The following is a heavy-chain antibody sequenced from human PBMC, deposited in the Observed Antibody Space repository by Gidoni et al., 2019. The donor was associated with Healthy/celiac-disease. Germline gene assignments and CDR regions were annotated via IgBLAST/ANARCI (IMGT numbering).Heavy chain of an antibody. CDR3: AREGCSGGSCYSKAHAFDI. CDR1: GFTFSSYW. V-gene: IGHV3-7*01. CDR2: IKQDGSEK. J-gene: IGHJ3*02. D-gene: IGHD2-15*01. Sequence: EVQLVESGGGLVQPGGSLRLSCAASGFTFSSYWMSWVRQAPGKGLEWVANIKQDGSEKYYVDSVKGRFTISRDNAKNSLYLQMNSLRAEDTAVYYCAREGCSGGSCYSKAHAFDIWGQGTMVTVSS.